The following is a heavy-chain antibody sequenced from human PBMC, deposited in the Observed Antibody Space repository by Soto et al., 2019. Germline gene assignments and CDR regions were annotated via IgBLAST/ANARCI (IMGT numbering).Heavy chain of an antibody. CDR3: GRDGALGDTAVVDS. V-gene: IGHV3-33*01. D-gene: IGHD5-18*01. CDR1: GFTFSTYG. J-gene: IGHJ4*02. Sequence: QVQLVESGGGVVQPGKSLRLSCAASGFTFSTYGMHWVRQAPGKGLEWLAVIWYDGSNKYHGDSLKGRFTISRDNSKNTLNLQINNLRAEVTAVYYCGRDGALGDTAVVDSWGQGTLVTVSS. CDR2: IWYDGSNK.